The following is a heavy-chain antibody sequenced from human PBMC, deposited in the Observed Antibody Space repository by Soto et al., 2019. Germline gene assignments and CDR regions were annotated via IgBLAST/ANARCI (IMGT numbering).Heavy chain of an antibody. J-gene: IGHJ4*02. CDR1: GGTFSSYA. Sequence: SVKVSCKASGGTFSSYAISWVRQAPGQGLEWMGGIIPIFGTANYAQKFQGRVTITADESTSTAYMELSSLRSEDTAVYYCASNYYDSSGYYPGIGYWGQGTLVTVSS. V-gene: IGHV1-69*13. CDR2: IIPIFGTA. CDR3: ASNYYDSSGYYPGIGY. D-gene: IGHD3-22*01.